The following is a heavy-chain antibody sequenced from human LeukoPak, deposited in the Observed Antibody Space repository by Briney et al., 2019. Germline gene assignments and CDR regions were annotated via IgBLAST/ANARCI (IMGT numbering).Heavy chain of an antibody. CDR2: ISYDGSNK. CDR3: AREYVRWELPYFDY. D-gene: IGHD1-26*01. J-gene: IGHJ4*02. CDR1: GFPFSSYA. V-gene: IGHV3-30-3*01. Sequence: GSLRLSCAASGFPFSSYAMHWVRPAPGKGLEWVAVISYDGSNKYYADSVKGRFTISRDNSKNTLYLQMNSLRAEDTAVYYCAREYVRWELPYFDYWGQGTLVTVSS.